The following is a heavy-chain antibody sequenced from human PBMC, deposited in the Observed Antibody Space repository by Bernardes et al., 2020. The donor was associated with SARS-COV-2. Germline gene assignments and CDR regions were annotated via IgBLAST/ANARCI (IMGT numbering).Heavy chain of an antibody. J-gene: IGHJ6*02. CDR3: ARGGATVTTPVDV. Sequence: GGSLRLSCAASGFTFSSYSMNWVRQAPGKGLEWVSSISSSSSYIYYAYSVKGRFTISRDNAKNSLYLQMNSLRAEDTAVYYCARGGATVTTPVDVWGQGTTVTVSS. D-gene: IGHD4-17*01. CDR2: ISSSSSYI. CDR1: GFTFSSYS. V-gene: IGHV3-21*01.